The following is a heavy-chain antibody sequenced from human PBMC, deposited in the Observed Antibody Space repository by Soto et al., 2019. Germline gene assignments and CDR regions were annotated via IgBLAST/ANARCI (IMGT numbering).Heavy chain of an antibody. V-gene: IGHV1-69*06. CDR3: ARDMTRTVVPYFDF. CDR2: IIPISGAA. Sequence: SVKVSCKASGGTFSNYVVNWVRQAPGQGLEWMGRIIPISGAANYAQKFQGRVTITADKSTSTSYMELSSLRSEDTAVYYCARDMTRTVVPYFDFWGQGTLVTVYS. D-gene: IGHD1-7*01. CDR1: GGTFSNYV. J-gene: IGHJ4*02.